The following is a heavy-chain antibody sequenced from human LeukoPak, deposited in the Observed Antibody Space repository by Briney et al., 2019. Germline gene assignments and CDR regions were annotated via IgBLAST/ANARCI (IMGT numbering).Heavy chain of an antibody. D-gene: IGHD3-16*01. CDR1: GFTFSSYG. Sequence: PGGSLRLSCAASGFTFSSYGMHWVRQAPGKGLEWVAFIRYDGSNKYYADSVKGRSTISRDNSKNTLYLQMNSLRAEDTAVYYCAREGVGELVLHDAFDIWGQGTMVTVSS. CDR3: AREGVGELVLHDAFDI. J-gene: IGHJ3*02. CDR2: IRYDGSNK. V-gene: IGHV3-30*02.